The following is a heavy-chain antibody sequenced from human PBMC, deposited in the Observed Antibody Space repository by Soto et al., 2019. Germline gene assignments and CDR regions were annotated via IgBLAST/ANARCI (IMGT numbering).Heavy chain of an antibody. D-gene: IGHD5-12*01. J-gene: IGHJ6*02. V-gene: IGHV3-30-3*01. Sequence: QVQLVESGGGVVQPGRSLRLSCAASGFTFSSYAMHWVRQAPGEGLEWVAVISYDGGSNKYYADSVKGRFTISRDNSRNTLSLQMNSLRAEDTAVYYCARVVATITDYYYGMDVWGQGTTVTVSS. CDR2: ISYDGGSNK. CDR1: GFTFSSYA. CDR3: ARVVATITDYYYGMDV.